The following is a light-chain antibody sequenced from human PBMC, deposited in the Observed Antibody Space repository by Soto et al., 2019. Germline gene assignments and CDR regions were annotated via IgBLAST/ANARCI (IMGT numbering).Light chain of an antibody. J-gene: IGKJ1*01. V-gene: IGKV1-39*01. Sequence: DLQMTQSPSSLSASVGDRVTITCRASQSISSYLNWFQQKPGKAPKLLIYTASSLQSGVPSRFSGSGSGTDFTHTISSLQPEDFATYYCQQSYSTVWTFGQGTKVEIK. CDR1: QSISSY. CDR2: TAS. CDR3: QQSYSTVWT.